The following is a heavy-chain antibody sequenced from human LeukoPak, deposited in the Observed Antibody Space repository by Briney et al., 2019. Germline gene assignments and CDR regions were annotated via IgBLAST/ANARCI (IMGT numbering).Heavy chain of an antibody. J-gene: IGHJ4*02. V-gene: IGHV7-4-1*02. CDR2: INTNTGNP. CDR3: ARNHPDDYFDY. Sequence: GASVKVSCKTSGYTFTGYYMHWVRQAPGQGLEWMGWINTNTGNPTYAQGFTGRFVFSLDTSVSTAYLQISSLKAEDTAVYYCARNHPDDYFDYWGQGTLVTVSS. CDR1: GYTFTGYY. D-gene: IGHD1-14*01.